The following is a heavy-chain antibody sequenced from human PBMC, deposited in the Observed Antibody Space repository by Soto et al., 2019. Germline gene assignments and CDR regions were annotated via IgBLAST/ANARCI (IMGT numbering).Heavy chain of an antibody. CDR1: GFRLNNYA. Sequence: VQLLESGGDLVQPGGSLRLSCVASGFRLNNYAMSWGRQAPGKGLEWVSTIGGTDGDSDGVPWYEDSVKGRFTISRASSANTLFLHMDHLIAADSALYYFVKRGRNWGAFDFWGQGTTVVVSS. CDR3: VKRGRNWGAFDF. D-gene: IGHD7-27*01. CDR2: IGGTDGDSDGVP. J-gene: IGHJ3*01. V-gene: IGHV3-23*01.